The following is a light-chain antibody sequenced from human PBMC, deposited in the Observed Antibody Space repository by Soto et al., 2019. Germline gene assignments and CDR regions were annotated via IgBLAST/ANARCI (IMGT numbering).Light chain of an antibody. CDR1: QSISSSY. J-gene: IGKJ3*01. V-gene: IGKV3-20*01. Sequence: EIVLTQSPGTLSLSPGERATLSCRASQSISSSYLAWYQQKPGQAPRLLVYGASSRATGIPDRFSGSGFGTDFTLTISRLEPQGFTLYYCQQYGSSRFTFGPGTKVDIK. CDR2: GAS. CDR3: QQYGSSRFT.